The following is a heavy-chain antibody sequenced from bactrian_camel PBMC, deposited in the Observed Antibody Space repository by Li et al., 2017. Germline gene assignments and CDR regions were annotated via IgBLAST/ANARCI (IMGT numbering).Heavy chain of an antibody. D-gene: IGHD7*01. V-gene: IGHV3S55*01. J-gene: IGHJ4*01. CDR3: AAGFGGFFGDVEPCVADPLSKDYY. CDR1: GPTVWTNC. Sequence: VQLVESGGGSVQAGGSLRLSCVASGPTVWTNCMGWYRQAPGNECERVSTIYSDGTPYYADSVKGRFTISRDNAKNTVYLRMNSLKPEDTAVYYCAAGFGGFFGDVEPCVADPLSKDYYWGQGTQVTVS. CDR2: IYSDGTP.